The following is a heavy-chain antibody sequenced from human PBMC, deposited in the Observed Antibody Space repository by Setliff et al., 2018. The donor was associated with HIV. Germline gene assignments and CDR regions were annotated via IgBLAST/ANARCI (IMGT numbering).Heavy chain of an antibody. D-gene: IGHD3-22*01. CDR2: IKSKTDGGTT. V-gene: IGHV3-15*01. CDR3: TTEVRYYDSSGPDY. J-gene: IGHJ4*02. Sequence: GGSLRLSCTTSGFTFGDYAMSWVRQAPGKGLEWVGRIKSKTDGGTTDYAAPVKGRFTISRDDSKNTLYLQMNSLKTEDTAVYYCTTEVRYYDSSGPDYWGQGTLVTVSS. CDR1: GFTFGDYA.